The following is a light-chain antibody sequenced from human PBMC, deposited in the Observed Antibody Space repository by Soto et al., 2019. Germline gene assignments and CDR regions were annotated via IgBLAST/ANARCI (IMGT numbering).Light chain of an antibody. V-gene: IGKV1-27*01. J-gene: IGKJ5*01. Sequence: DIQMTQSPSSLSSSFGDRVTFTCRASQDISNYLAWYQQKTGKAPKLLIYAESTLQSGVPYRFSGSGYGTDLNLTITTLQPEDVGIYYCQQCHATPLTCGQGTRLEIK. CDR3: QQCHATPLT. CDR2: AES. CDR1: QDISNY.